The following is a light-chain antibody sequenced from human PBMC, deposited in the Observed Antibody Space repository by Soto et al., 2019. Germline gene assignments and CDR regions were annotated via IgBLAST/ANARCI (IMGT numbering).Light chain of an antibody. CDR3: SSYTTSSTVV. CDR1: SSNIGAGYD. J-gene: IGLJ2*01. Sequence: QTVVTQPPSVSGAPGQRVTISCTGSSSNIGAGYDVHWYQQLPGTAPKLLIYGNSNRPSGVPDRFSGSNSGTSASLAITGLQAEDEADYYCSSYTTSSTVVFGGGTQLTVL. CDR2: GNS. V-gene: IGLV1-40*01.